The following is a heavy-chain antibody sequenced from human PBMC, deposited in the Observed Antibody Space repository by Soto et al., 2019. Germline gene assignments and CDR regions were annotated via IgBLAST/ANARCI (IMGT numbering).Heavy chain of an antibody. CDR1: GKSFDTFA. Sequence: QVQLVQSGAEVKKPGASVRLSFKVSGKSFDTFAVHWVRQTPGQRPEWMGRINVGDDKTKYSEKFQGRVIVSYDTSATTAYMELRALSSEDTAVYYCARAKYDYIWGSYHPFDQWAQGAQVTVAS. CDR2: INVGDDKT. CDR3: ARAKYDYIWGSYHPFDQ. V-gene: IGHV1-3*01. D-gene: IGHD3-16*02. J-gene: IGHJ4*02.